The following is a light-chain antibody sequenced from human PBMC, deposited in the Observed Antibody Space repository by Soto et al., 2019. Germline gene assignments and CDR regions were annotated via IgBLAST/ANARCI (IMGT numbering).Light chain of an antibody. CDR3: QSFDGSLSGYV. CDR2: EVT. Sequence: QSALTQPASVSGSPGQSITISCTGTTSDIDGFNYVSWYQQHPGKAPKLLIFEVTNRPSGVPDRFSGSKSGTSASLAITGLQAEDEADYYCQSFDGSLSGYVFGTGTKLTVL. J-gene: IGLJ1*01. CDR1: TSDIDGFNY. V-gene: IGLV2-14*01.